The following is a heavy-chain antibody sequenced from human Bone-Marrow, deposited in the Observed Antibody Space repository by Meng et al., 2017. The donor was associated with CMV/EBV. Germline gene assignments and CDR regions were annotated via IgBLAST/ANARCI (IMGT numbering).Heavy chain of an antibody. Sequence: GESLKISCASSGFTFSSYGMHWVRQAPGKGLEWVAFIRYDGSNKYYADSVKGRFTISRDNSKNTLYLQMNSLRAEDTAVDYCAKDGAYGYSSSWYPLDYWGQGTLVTVSS. CDR1: GFTFSSYG. CDR2: IRYDGSNK. D-gene: IGHD6-13*01. CDR3: AKDGAYGYSSSWYPLDY. J-gene: IGHJ4*02. V-gene: IGHV3-30*02.